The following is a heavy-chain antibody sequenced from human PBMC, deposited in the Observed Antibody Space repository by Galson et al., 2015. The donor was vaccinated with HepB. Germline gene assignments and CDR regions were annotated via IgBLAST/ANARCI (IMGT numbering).Heavy chain of an antibody. CDR2: INAGNGNT. D-gene: IGHD6-6*01. J-gene: IGHJ6*03. V-gene: IGHV1-3*01. Sequence: SVKVSCKASGYTFTSYAMHWVRQAPGQRPEWMGWINAGNGNTKYSQKFQGRVTITRDTSASTAYMELSSLRSEDAAVYYRAYSSSSASYYYYYYMDVWGKGTTVTVSS. CDR3: AYSSSSASYYYYYYMDV. CDR1: GYTFTSYA.